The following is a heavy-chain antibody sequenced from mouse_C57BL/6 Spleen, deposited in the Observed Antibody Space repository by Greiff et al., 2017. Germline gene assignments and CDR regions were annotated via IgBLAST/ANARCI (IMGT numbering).Heavy chain of an antibody. CDR2: IDPSDSYT. V-gene: IGHV1-69*01. J-gene: IGHJ2*01. CDR1: GYTFTSYW. Sequence: VQLQQPGAELVMPGASVKLSCTASGYTFTSYWMHWVQQTPGQGLEWIGEIDPSDSYTTYHQKFKGKSTLTVDKSSSTVYMQVSSLKSEDTAVXYCAREYYYLDYWGQGTTLTVSS. CDR3: AREYYYLDY. D-gene: IGHD1-1*02.